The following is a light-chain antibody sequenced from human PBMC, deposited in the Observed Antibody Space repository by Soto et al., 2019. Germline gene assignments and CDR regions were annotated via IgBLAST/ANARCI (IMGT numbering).Light chain of an antibody. CDR3: QQYNKQFST. CDR1: QSISSW. Sequence: DIQMTQSPSTLSASVGDRVTITCRASQSISSWLAWYQQKPGKAPKLLIYDASSLESGVPSRFSGSGSGTEFTLTISSLQPDDFATYYCQQYNKQFSTFGQGTKVEIK. V-gene: IGKV1-5*01. J-gene: IGKJ1*01. CDR2: DAS.